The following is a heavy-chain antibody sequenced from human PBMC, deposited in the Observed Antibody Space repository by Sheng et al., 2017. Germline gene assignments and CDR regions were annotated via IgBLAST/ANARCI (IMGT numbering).Heavy chain of an antibody. Sequence: QVQLQESGPGLVKPSETLSLTCTVSGYSISSGYYWGWIRQPPGKGLEWIGSIYHSGSTYYNPSLKSRVTISVDTSKNQFSLKLSSVTAADTAVYYCARATYYYGSGSYGIEYFDLWGRGTLVTVSS. D-gene: IGHD3-10*01. CDR2: IYHSGST. J-gene: IGHJ2*01. CDR1: GYSISSGYY. V-gene: IGHV4-38-2*02. CDR3: ARATYYYGSGSYGIEYFDL.